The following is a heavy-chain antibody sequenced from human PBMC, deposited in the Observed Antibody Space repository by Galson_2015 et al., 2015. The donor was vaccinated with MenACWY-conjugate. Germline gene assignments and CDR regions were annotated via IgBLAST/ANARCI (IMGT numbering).Heavy chain of an antibody. CDR1: GDSISPFH. V-gene: IGHV4-59*08. CDR2: IYSTGSA. Sequence: SLTCTVSGDSISPFHWSWVRQPPGKGLDWIGFIYSTGSANYNPSLKSRVTISIDTSKNQFSLELTSVTAADTASYYCARHAAFTSAWPPWYFDLWGPGTLVTVSS. D-gene: IGHD2-2*01. J-gene: IGHJ2*01. CDR3: ARHAAFTSAWPPWYFDL.